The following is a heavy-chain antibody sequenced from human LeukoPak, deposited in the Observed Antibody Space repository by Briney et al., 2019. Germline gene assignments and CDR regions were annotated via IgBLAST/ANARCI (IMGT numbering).Heavy chain of an antibody. V-gene: IGHV3-11*06. J-gene: IGHJ4*02. Sequence: GGSLRLSCAASGFTFSDYYMSWIRQAPGKGLEWVSYISSSSSYTNYADSVKGRFTISRDNAKNSLYLQMNSLRAEDTAAYYCARGYYDSSGYYGYWGQGTLVTVSS. D-gene: IGHD3-22*01. CDR1: GFTFSDYY. CDR2: ISSSSSYT. CDR3: ARGYYDSSGYYGY.